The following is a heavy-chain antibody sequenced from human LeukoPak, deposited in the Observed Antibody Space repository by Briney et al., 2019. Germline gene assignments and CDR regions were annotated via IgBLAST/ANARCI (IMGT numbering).Heavy chain of an antibody. CDR3: ARYYGGPYYYYYYYMDV. Sequence: GGSLRLSCAASGFTFSSYGMSWVRQAPGKGLEWVSAISGSGGSTYYADSVKGRFTISRDNSKNTLYLQMNSLRAEDTAVYYCARYYGGPYYYYYYYMDVWGKGTTVTISS. D-gene: IGHD4-23*01. CDR1: GFTFSSYG. V-gene: IGHV3-23*01. J-gene: IGHJ6*03. CDR2: ISGSGGST.